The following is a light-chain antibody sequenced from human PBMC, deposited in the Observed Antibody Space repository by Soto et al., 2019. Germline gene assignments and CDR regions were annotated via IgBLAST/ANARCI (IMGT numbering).Light chain of an antibody. CDR1: SSNIGSNY. CDR3: AAWDDSLSGSYV. Sequence: SVLPQPPSASRTPGQRVTISCSGSSSNIGSNYVYWYQQLPGTAPKLLIYRNNQRPSGVPDRFSGSKSGTSASLAISGLRSEDEDDYYCAAWDDSLSGSYVFGTGTKVTVL. V-gene: IGLV1-47*01. J-gene: IGLJ1*01. CDR2: RNN.